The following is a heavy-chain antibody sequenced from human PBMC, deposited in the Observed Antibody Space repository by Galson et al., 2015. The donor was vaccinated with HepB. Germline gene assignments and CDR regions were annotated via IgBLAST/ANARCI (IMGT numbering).Heavy chain of an antibody. CDR1: GFTFSSYG. CDR2: ISYDGSNK. Sequence: SLRLSCAASGFTFSSYGMHWVRQAPGKGLVWVAVISYDGSNKYYADSVKGRFTISRDNSKNTLYLQMNSLRAEDTAVYYCAKGGPVKYYYYYMDVWGKGTTVTVSS. CDR3: AKGGPVKYYYYYMDV. J-gene: IGHJ6*03. V-gene: IGHV3-30*18. D-gene: IGHD4-17*01.